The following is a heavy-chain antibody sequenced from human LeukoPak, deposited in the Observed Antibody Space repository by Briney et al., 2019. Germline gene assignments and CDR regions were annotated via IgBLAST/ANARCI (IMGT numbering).Heavy chain of an antibody. CDR3: ARCYYDILTGPMEAFDI. CDR1: GGTFSSYA. J-gene: IGHJ3*02. CDR2: IIPIFGTA. V-gene: IGHV1-69*13. D-gene: IGHD3-9*01. Sequence: ASVKVSCKASGGTFSSYAISWVRQAPGQGLEWMGGIIPIFGTANYAQKFQGRVTITADESTSTAYMELSSLRSEDTAVYYCARCYYDILTGPMEAFDIWGQGTMVTVSS.